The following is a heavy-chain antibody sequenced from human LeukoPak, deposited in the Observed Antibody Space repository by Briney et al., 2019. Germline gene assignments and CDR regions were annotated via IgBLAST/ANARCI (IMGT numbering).Heavy chain of an antibody. J-gene: IGHJ4*02. CDR2: VYTSGRT. D-gene: IGHD2-21*02. CDR3: ARGLRGVTDY. CDR1: GGSISRYY. Sequence: PSETLSLTCTVSGGSISRYYWSWIRQPAGKGLEWIGRVYTSGRTNYNPSLKSRVTMSVDTSKSQFSLKLRPVTAADTAVYYCARGLRGVTDYWGQGTLVTVSS. V-gene: IGHV4-4*07.